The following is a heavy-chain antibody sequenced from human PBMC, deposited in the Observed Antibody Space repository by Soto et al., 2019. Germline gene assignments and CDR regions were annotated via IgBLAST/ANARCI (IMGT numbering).Heavy chain of an antibody. CDR2: IYYSGST. J-gene: IGHJ4*02. V-gene: IGHV4-30-4*01. CDR3: ASFPNWKAGFDY. CDR1: GGSISSGDYY. Sequence: SETLSLTCTVSGGSISSGDYYWSWIRQPPGKGLEWIGYIYYSGSTYYNPSLKSRVTISVDKSKNQFSLKLSSVTAADTAVYYCASFPNWKAGFDYWGQGTLVTVSS. D-gene: IGHD1-1*01.